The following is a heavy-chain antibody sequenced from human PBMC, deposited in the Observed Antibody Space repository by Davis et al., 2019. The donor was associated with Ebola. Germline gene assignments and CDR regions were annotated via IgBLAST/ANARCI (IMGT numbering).Heavy chain of an antibody. CDR1: GFTFSRYW. Sequence: PGGSLRLSCAASGFTFSRYWMTWVRQAPGKGLEWVANIKQEGSEKYYVDSVKGRFTISRDNAKNSLFLQMNNLRAEDTAVYYCAREGEILTGYFVLNYFYYYMDVWGKGTTVTVSS. J-gene: IGHJ6*03. D-gene: IGHD3-9*01. V-gene: IGHV3-7*01. CDR3: AREGEILTGYFVLNYFYYYMDV. CDR2: IKQEGSEK.